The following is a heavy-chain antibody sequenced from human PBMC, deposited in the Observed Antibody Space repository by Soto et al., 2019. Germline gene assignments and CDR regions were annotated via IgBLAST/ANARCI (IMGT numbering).Heavy chain of an antibody. D-gene: IGHD3-3*01. V-gene: IGHV4-31*03. CDR1: GGSISSGGYY. CDR3: AVRRSGYPSYFDY. Sequence: SDTLSLTCNVSGGSISSGGYYWSWIRQHPRKGLEWIGYIYYSGGTYYNPSLKSRVIISVDTSKNQFSLNLSSVTAADTAVYYCAVRRSGYPSYFDYWGQGTLVTVSS. CDR2: IYYSGGT. J-gene: IGHJ4*02.